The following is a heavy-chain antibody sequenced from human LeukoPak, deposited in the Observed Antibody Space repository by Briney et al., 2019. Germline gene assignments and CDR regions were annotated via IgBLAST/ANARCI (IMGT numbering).Heavy chain of an antibody. J-gene: IGHJ4*02. CDR2: ISAYNGNT. Sequence: ASVKVSCKASGYTFTSYGISWVRQAPGQGLEWMGWISAYNGNTNCAQKLQGRVTITADKSTSTAYMELSSLRSEDTAVYYCARGTMKYDYVWGSYRPYLDYWGQGTLVTVSS. CDR3: ARGTMKYDYVWGSYRPYLDY. V-gene: IGHV1-18*01. CDR1: GYTFTSYG. D-gene: IGHD3-16*02.